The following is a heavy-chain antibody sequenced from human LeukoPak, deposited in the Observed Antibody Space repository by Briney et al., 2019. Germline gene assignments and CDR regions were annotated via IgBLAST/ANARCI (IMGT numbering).Heavy chain of an antibody. CDR3: AKSNGYGLVDI. CDR2: IFYSGST. Sequence: SETLSLTCAVSGGSISTTNWWTWVRQPPGKGLEWIGNIFYSGSTYYSPSLRSRVTISLDTSRNQFSLKLNSVTAADTAVYYCAKSNGYGLVDIWGQGTMVTVSS. V-gene: IGHV4-4*02. CDR1: GGSISTTNW. D-gene: IGHD3-10*01. J-gene: IGHJ3*02.